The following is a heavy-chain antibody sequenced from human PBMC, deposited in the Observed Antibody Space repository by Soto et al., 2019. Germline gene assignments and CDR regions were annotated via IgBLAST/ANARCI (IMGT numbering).Heavy chain of an antibody. Sequence: QVQLVQSGAEVKKPGASVKVSCKASGYTFTNYKITWVRKAPGQGLEWMGWISAYNGHTNYAQKFQGRVTMTTDTSTSAAYMALRSLRSDDTAVYYCARTTVTSPSDAFDIWGQGTMVTFSS. V-gene: IGHV1-18*01. J-gene: IGHJ3*02. CDR3: ARTTVTSPSDAFDI. CDR2: ISAYNGHT. D-gene: IGHD4-17*01. CDR1: GYTFTNYK.